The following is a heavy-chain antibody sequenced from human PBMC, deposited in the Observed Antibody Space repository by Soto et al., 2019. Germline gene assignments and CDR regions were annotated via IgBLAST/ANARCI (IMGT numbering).Heavy chain of an antibody. CDR2: INPNSGGT. CDR3: ARDLGYCSSTSCWYFDP. D-gene: IGHD2-2*01. CDR1: GYTFTGYY. V-gene: IGHV1-2*02. Sequence: ASVKVSCKASGYTFTGYYMHWVRQAPGQGLEWMGWINPNSGGTNYAQKFQGRVTMTRDTSISTAYMELSRLRSDDTAVYYCARDLGYCSSTSCWYFDPWGQGTLVTV. J-gene: IGHJ5*02.